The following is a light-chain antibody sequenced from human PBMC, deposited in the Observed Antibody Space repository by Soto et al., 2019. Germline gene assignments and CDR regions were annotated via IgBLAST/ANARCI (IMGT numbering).Light chain of an antibody. V-gene: IGKV1-33*01. CDR1: QDISNY. CDR2: DAS. CDR3: QQYDNLLPLT. J-gene: IGKJ4*01. Sequence: DIQMTQSPSSLSASVGDRVTITCQASQDISNYLNWYQQKPGKAPKLLIYDASNLETGVPSRFSGSGSGTDFTFTISSLQPEDIATYYCQQYDNLLPLTVGGGTKVDSK.